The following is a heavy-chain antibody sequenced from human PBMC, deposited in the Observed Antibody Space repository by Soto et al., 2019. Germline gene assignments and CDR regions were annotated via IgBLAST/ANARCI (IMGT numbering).Heavy chain of an antibody. CDR3: ARESGGATATLDYYYFYMDV. D-gene: IGHD5-12*01. V-gene: IGHV1-2*04. Sequence: QVQLVQSGAEVKKPGASVTVSCRSSGDTFNDYYIHWVRQAPGQGLEWMGWINPNGGVTKYAQKFQGWVSMTRDTSIRTVYMQLSRLRSDDTAXYYCARESGGATATLDYYYFYMDVWGTGTTVTVSS. J-gene: IGHJ6*03. CDR1: GDTFNDYY. CDR2: INPNGGVT.